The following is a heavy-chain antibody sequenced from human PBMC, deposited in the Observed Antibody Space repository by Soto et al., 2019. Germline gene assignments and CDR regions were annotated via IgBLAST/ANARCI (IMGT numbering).Heavy chain of an antibody. CDR3: PKGTAVPYQWFDS. J-gene: IGHJ5*01. CDR1: GFSFSAYG. Sequence: QVELVESGGGVVQPGRSLRLSCAASGFSFSAYGMHWVRQAPGKGLEWVAAISHDGNDRYYADSVKGRFTISRDNSKNTLYLQMNSLRSEDAAIYYGPKGTAVPYQWFDSWGQGTLVTVSS. D-gene: IGHD6-19*01. V-gene: IGHV3-30*18. CDR2: ISHDGNDR.